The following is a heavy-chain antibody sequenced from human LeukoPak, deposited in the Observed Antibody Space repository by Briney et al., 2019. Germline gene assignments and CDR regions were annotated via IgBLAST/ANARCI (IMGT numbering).Heavy chain of an antibody. CDR3: AKDIVGGLSGHYGMDV. D-gene: IGHD3-16*02. Sequence: GGSLRLSCAASGFTFSSYEMNWVRQAPGKGLEWVSYISSSGSTIYYADSVKGRFTISRDNAKNSLYLQMNSLRAEDTALYYCAKDIVGGLSGHYGMDVWGQGTTVTVSS. CDR2: ISSSGSTI. J-gene: IGHJ6*02. V-gene: IGHV3-48*03. CDR1: GFTFSSYE.